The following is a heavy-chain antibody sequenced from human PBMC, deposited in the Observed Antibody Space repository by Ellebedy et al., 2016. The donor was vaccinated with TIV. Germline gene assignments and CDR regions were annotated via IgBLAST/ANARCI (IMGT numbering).Heavy chain of an antibody. CDR2: ISHTGTRT. J-gene: IGHJ6*02. D-gene: IGHD3-10*01. CDR3: AKDRGDFAYGMDV. Sequence: PGGSLRLSCAASGFTFNNYAMSWVRQAPGKGLEWVSTISHTGTRTYYTNSVEGRFIISRDISKRALYLQMNSLRAEDTAVYYCAKDRGDFAYGMDVWGQGTTVTVSS. V-gene: IGHV3-23*01. CDR1: GFTFNNYA.